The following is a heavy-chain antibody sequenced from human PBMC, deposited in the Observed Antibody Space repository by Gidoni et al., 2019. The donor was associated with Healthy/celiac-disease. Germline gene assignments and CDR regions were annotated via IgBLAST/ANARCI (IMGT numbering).Heavy chain of an antibody. Sequence: QVQLQESGPGLVKPSETLSLTCTVSGGSISSYYWSWIRQPPGKGLEWIGYIYYSGSTNYNPSLKSRVTISVDTSKNQFSLKLSAVTAADTAVYYCARYVGALKGLDYWGQGTLVTVSS. CDR3: ARYVGALKGLDY. D-gene: IGHD1-26*01. CDR1: GGSISSYY. J-gene: IGHJ4*02. V-gene: IGHV4-59*01. CDR2: IYYSGST.